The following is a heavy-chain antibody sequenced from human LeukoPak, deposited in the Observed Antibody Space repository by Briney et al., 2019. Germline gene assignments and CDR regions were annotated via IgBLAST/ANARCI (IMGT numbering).Heavy chain of an antibody. Sequence: SQTLSLTCTVSGGSISSGGYYWSWIRQHPGKGLEWVGYVYYSGSTYYSPSLKSRVTISVDTSKNQFSLKLSSVTATDTAVYYCARAGDYGGNSVLDYWGQGTLVTVSS. D-gene: IGHD4-23*01. CDR1: GGSISSGGYY. CDR2: VYYSGST. V-gene: IGHV4-31*03. CDR3: ARAGDYGGNSVLDY. J-gene: IGHJ4*02.